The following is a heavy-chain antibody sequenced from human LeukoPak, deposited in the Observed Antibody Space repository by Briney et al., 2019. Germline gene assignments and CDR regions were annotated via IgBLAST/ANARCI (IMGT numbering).Heavy chain of an antibody. Sequence: PGGSLRLSCAASGFTFSSYGMHWVRQAPGKGLEWISVIVGNGGGIYYADSVKGRFTIYLQMNSLRVEDTAIYYCVKDRQPDSRYNFDYWGQGTLVTVSS. D-gene: IGHD5-12*01. V-gene: IGHV3-23*01. J-gene: IGHJ4*02. CDR1: GFTFSSYG. CDR3: VKDRQPDSRYNFDY. CDR2: IVGNGGGI.